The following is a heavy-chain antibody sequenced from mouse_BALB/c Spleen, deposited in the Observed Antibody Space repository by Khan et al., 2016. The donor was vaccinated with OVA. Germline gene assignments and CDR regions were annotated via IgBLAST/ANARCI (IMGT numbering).Heavy chain of an antibody. CDR1: GYTFTSYT. J-gene: IGHJ3*01. Sequence: QVQLKQSGAELAKPGASVKLSCKASGYTFTSYTMHWVKQSPGQGLDWIGYINPTNGYTNYNQKFKDKATLTADKSSSTAYMQLSSLTSEDSAVYYCVRERAYCRIHGWFAYWGEGTLVTVSA. D-gene: IGHD2-14*01. CDR2: INPTNGYT. CDR3: VRERAYCRIHGWFAY. V-gene: IGHV1-4*01.